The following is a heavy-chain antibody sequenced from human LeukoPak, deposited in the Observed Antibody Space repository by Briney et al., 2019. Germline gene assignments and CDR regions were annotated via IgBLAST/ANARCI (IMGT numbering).Heavy chain of an antibody. CDR1: GFTFTTHW. Sequence: GGSLRLSCAASGFTFTTHWMSWVRQAPGRGLEWVANIKQDGNDKHYLESVKGRFTISRDNAKNSLYLQMNSLRAEDTAVYYCARLSDTEGSSTSYRASDIWGQGTLVTVSS. V-gene: IGHV3-7*01. CDR2: IKQDGNDK. J-gene: IGHJ3*02. CDR3: ARLSDTEGSSTSYRASDI. D-gene: IGHD2-2*01.